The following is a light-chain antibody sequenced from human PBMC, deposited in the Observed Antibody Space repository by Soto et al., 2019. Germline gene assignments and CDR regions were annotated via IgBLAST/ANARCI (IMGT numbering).Light chain of an antibody. CDR1: QSITTY. Sequence: DIQMTHSPSSLSASVGDRVTNTCRASQSITTYLNWYRQKPGKAPKLLIYAASSLQSGVPSRFSGSGSETEFTLSISSLQPEDFATYFCQQYYSFPRTFGQGTKV. CDR2: AAS. V-gene: IGKV1-39*01. J-gene: IGKJ1*01. CDR3: QQYYSFPRT.